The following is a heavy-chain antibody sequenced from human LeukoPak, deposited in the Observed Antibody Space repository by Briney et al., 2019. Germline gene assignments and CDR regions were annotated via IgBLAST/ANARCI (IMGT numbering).Heavy chain of an antibody. Sequence: GSSVKVSCKASGGTFSSYAISWVRQAPGQGLEWMGGIIPIFGTANYAQKFQGGVTITTDEATSTAYMELSSLRSEDTAVYYCARGGVEQQLVIDYWGQGTLVTVSS. CDR1: GGTFSSYA. D-gene: IGHD6-13*01. CDR3: ARGGVEQQLVIDY. J-gene: IGHJ4*02. V-gene: IGHV1-69*05. CDR2: IIPIFGTA.